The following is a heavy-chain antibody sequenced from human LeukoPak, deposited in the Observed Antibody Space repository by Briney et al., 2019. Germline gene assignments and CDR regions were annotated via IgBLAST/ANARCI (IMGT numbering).Heavy chain of an antibody. CDR1: GFTFGSYT. V-gene: IGHV3-48*01. J-gene: IGHJ3*02. D-gene: IGHD1-26*01. Sequence: GGSLRLSCAVSGFTFGSYTMNWVRQAPGKGLEWVSHISSTSTTYYADSVKGRFTTSRDNAKNLLYLQMNSLRAEDTAVYYCARDQSHSGSYLLDAFDIWGQGTMVTVSS. CDR2: ISSTSTT. CDR3: ARDQSHSGSYLLDAFDI.